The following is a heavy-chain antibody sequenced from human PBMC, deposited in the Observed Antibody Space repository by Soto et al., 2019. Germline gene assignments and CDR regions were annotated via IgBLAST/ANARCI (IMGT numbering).Heavy chain of an antibody. CDR2: TYHSGST. D-gene: IGHD3-22*01. V-gene: IGHV4-30-2*01. CDR1: GDSISSNGFS. CDR3: AVSFSTQYYDISGYSWYLDI. Sequence: PSGTLSLTCAVSGDSISSNGFSWNWIRQPPGKALEWIGFTYHSGSTYYNPSLESRVTISVDRSKNQYSLKLKPVTAAARVVYYCAVSFSTQYYDISGYSWYLDIWCQGILVTVS. J-gene: IGHJ3*02.